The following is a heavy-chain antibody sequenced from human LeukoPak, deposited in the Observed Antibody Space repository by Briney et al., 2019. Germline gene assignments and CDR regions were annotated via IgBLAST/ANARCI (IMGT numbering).Heavy chain of an antibody. V-gene: IGHV4-34*10. J-gene: IGHJ4*02. CDR1: GVSFNDYY. CDR3: TSMTTGQDY. Sequence: SETLSLTCAVSGVSFNDYYWSCVRQTPGKGREWIGEINHIGYTNHTPSLKSRVTLSIDTSRKAFYLHVRSVAVAETGIYYCTSMTTGQDYWGQGTLVTVSS. CDR2: INHIGYT. D-gene: IGHD4-17*01.